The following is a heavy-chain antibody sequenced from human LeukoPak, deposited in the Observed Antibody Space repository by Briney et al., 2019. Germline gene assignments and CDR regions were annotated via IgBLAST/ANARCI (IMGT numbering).Heavy chain of an antibody. V-gene: IGHV5-51*01. J-gene: IGHJ4*02. D-gene: IGHD5-18*01. CDR3: ARQTAMGRSGDY. Sequence: GASLQISCKASGYRFTSYWIGWVRPLPGKGLEWMGIIDPSDSETRYTPSFQGQVTISVDKSLPTAYLQWSSLKASDTAMYYCARQTAMGRSGDYWGQGTLLTVSS. CDR1: GYRFTSYW. CDR2: IDPSDSET.